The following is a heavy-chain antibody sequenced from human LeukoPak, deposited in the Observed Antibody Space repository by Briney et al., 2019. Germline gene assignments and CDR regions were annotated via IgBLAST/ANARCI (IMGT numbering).Heavy chain of an antibody. CDR1: GFTVSSNY. D-gene: IGHD3-22*01. CDR2: ITSSSSAI. CDR3: ARKSGSSGYPFDY. V-gene: IGHV3-48*01. J-gene: IGHJ4*02. Sequence: GGSLRLSCAASGFTVSSNYMSWVRQAPGKGLEWVSYITSSSSAIYYADSVKGRFTISRDNAKNSLYLQMNSRRAEDTAVYYCARKSGSSGYPFDYWGQGTVVTVSS.